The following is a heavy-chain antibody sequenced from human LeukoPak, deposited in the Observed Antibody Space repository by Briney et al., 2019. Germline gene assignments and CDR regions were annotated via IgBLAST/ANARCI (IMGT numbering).Heavy chain of an antibody. D-gene: IGHD5-24*01. J-gene: IGHJ4*02. CDR1: AYSISSGYY. CDR3: ARARREMVDY. CDR2: IYHSGST. Sequence: SETLSLTCTVSAYSISSGYYWGWIRQPPGKGLEWIGSIYHSGSTYYNPSLKSRVTISVDTSKNQFSLKLSSVTAADTAVYYCARARREMVDYWGQGTLVTVSS. V-gene: IGHV4-38-2*02.